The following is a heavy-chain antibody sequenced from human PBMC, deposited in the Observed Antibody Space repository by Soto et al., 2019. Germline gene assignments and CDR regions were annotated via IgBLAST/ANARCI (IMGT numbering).Heavy chain of an antibody. CDR3: ARGEREWLPLGNRPFDY. V-gene: IGHV3-30-3*01. Sequence: QVQLVESGGGVVQPGRSLRLSCAASGFTFSSYAMHWVRQAPGKGLEWVAVISYDGSNKYYADSVKGRFTISRDNSKNTLYLQMNSLRAEDTAVYYCARGEREWLPLGNRPFDYWGQGTLVTVSS. D-gene: IGHD5-12*01. CDR2: ISYDGSNK. CDR1: GFTFSSYA. J-gene: IGHJ4*02.